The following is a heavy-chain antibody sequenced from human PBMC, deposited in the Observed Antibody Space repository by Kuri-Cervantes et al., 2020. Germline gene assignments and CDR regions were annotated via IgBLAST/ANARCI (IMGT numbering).Heavy chain of an antibody. V-gene: IGHV1-8*02. D-gene: IGHD5-18*01. Sequence: ASVKVSCKASRYTFTSYDINWVRQATGQGLEWMGWMNPNSGNTGYAQKFQGRVTMTRNTSISTAYMELSSLRSEDTAVYYCAREYSYGWGPDAGYWGQGTLVTVSS. CDR1: RYTFTSYD. CDR2: MNPNSGNT. CDR3: AREYSYGWGPDAGY. J-gene: IGHJ4*02.